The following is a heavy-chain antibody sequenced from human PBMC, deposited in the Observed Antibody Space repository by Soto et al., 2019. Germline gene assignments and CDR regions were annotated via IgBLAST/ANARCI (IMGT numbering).Heavy chain of an antibody. CDR3: EKGYSGSYSVDY. CDR1: GFTFSSYA. Sequence: EVQLLESGGGLVQPGGSLRLSCAASGFTFSSYAMSWVRQAPGKGLEWVSAISGSGGSTYYADSVKGRFTISRDNSKNTLYLQMNSLRAEDTAVYYCEKGYSGSYSVDYWGQGTLVTVSS. V-gene: IGHV3-23*01. CDR2: ISGSGGST. J-gene: IGHJ4*02. D-gene: IGHD1-26*01.